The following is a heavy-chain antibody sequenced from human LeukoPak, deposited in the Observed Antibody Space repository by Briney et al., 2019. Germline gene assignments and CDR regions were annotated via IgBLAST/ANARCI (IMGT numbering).Heavy chain of an antibody. J-gene: IGHJ4*02. CDR2: ISGSGGST. CDR1: GFTFSSYA. D-gene: IGHD4-17*01. CDR3: ATTRGYGDYAFDY. V-gene: IGHV3-23*01. Sequence: GGSLRLSCAASGFTFSSYAMSWVRQAPGKGLEWVSAISGSGGSTYYADSVKGRFTISRDNSKNTLYLQMNSLRAEDTAVYCCATTRGYGDYAFDYWGQGTLVTVSS.